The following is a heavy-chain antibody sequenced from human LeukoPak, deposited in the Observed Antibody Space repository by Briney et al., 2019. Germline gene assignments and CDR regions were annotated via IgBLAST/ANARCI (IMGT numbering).Heavy chain of an antibody. D-gene: IGHD4-17*01. Sequence: PSETLSLTCTVSGGSISSYYWSWIRQPPGKGLEWIGYIYYSGSTNYNPSLKSRVTISVDTSKNQFSLKLSSVTAADTAVYYCARAATVTTIPQLDYWGQGTLVTVSS. CDR3: ARAATVTTIPQLDY. V-gene: IGHV4-59*01. CDR2: IYYSGST. J-gene: IGHJ4*02. CDR1: GGSISSYY.